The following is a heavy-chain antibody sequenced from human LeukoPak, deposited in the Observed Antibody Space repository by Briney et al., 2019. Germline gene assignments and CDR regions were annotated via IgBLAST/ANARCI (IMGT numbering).Heavy chain of an antibody. CDR2: MNPNSGNT. Sequence: ASVKVSCKASGYTFTSYDINWVRQATGQGLEWMGWMNPNSGNTGYAQKFQGRVTMTRNTSISTAYMELSSLRSEDTAVYYCARVDSYGLDFDYWGQGTLVTVSS. CDR3: ARVDSYGLDFDY. CDR1: GYTFTSYD. V-gene: IGHV1-8*01. D-gene: IGHD5-18*01. J-gene: IGHJ4*02.